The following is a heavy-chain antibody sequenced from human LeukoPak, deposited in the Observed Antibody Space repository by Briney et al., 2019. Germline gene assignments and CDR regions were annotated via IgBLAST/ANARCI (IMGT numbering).Heavy chain of an antibody. CDR3: AREMASGGGSFDY. Sequence: ASVKVSCKASGYTFTTYYMHWVRQAPGQGLEWMGIINPSGGSTSYAQNFQGRVTMTRDTSTSTVYMELSSLNSDETAIYYCAREMASGGGSFDYWGQGTLVTVSS. J-gene: IGHJ4*02. CDR2: INPSGGST. CDR1: GYTFTTYY. V-gene: IGHV1-46*01. D-gene: IGHD4-23*01.